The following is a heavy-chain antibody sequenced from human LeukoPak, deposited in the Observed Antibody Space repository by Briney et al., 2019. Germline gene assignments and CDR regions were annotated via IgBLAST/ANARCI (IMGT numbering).Heavy chain of an antibody. D-gene: IGHD7-27*01. Sequence: GGSLRLSCAASGFTFNTYSMNWVRQAPGEGLEWVSEISGSGESTYYGDSVKGRFTISRDNSKNTLYLQMNSLRAGDTAVYYCAREHWDFDYWGQGTLVTVSS. CDR1: GFTFNTYS. CDR3: AREHWDFDY. CDR2: ISGSGEST. V-gene: IGHV3-23*01. J-gene: IGHJ4*02.